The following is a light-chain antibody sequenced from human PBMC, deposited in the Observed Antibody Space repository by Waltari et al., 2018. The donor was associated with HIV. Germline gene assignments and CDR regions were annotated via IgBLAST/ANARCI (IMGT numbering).Light chain of an antibody. J-gene: IGLJ1*01. Sequence: QSALTQPASVSGSPEQSITISCPGAGSDVGDYKYVSWYQQCQAKALKLIIYDVNKRPSGVSNRFSGSKSGNTASLTISGLQAEDEADYDCCSYAGSSTFGFYVFGTGTKVTVL. CDR2: DVN. V-gene: IGLV2-23*02. CDR1: GSDVGDYKY. CDR3: CSYAGSSTFGFYV.